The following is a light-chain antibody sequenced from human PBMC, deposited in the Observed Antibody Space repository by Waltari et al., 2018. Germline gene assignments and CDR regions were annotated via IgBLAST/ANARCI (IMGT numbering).Light chain of an antibody. V-gene: IGKV1-5*03. CDR3: QQYSSFST. CDR2: MAS. Sequence: DIQMTQSPSTLSASVGDRVTLSCRASQNVGTWLAWYQQKPGKAPKLLIYMASSLDSGVPSRFSGSGSGTDFTLTISSLQPDDFATYSCQQYSSFSTFGQGTKV. CDR1: QNVGTW. J-gene: IGKJ2*01.